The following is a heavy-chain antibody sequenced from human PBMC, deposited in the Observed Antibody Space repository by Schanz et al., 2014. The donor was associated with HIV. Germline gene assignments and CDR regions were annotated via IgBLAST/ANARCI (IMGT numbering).Heavy chain of an antibody. CDR3: ASRGGSSWYENWFDP. J-gene: IGHJ5*02. CDR2: ISIRGDVT. Sequence: VQLVESGGGVVQPGRSLRLSCAASGFTFSDYYISWIRQAPGRGLEWVSGISIRGDVTYYSDSVKGRFTISRDNSKNTVYLQMNSLRVEDTAVYYCASRGGSSWYENWFDPWGQGTLVTVSS. CDR1: GFTFSDYY. V-gene: IGHV3-23*04. D-gene: IGHD6-13*01.